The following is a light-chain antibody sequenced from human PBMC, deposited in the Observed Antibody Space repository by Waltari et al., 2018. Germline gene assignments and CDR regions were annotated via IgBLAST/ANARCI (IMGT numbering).Light chain of an antibody. Sequence: RSNIGAGYDVHWYQQLPGTAPRLLIYGDNHRPSGVPDRFSASTSGASPSLAITGLQAEDEGDYYCQSYDHYLRGSYIVFGGGTKLTVL. CDR2: GDN. CDR3: QSYDHYLRGSYIV. V-gene: IGLV1-40*01. J-gene: IGLJ2*01. CDR1: RSNIGAGYD.